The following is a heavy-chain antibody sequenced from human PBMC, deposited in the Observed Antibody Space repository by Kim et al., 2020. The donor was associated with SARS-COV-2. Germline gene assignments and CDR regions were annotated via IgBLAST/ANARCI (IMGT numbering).Heavy chain of an antibody. CDR1: GFTFSDFY. CDR3: ATTHFYGLYG. Sequence: GGSLRLSCEASGFTFSDFYMSWMRQAPGKGLEWISDINTGGSKSSHADPVKGRFTTSRDNSKNALYLQMNSLRADDTAVYYCATTHFYGLYGWGQGTTVT. J-gene: IGHJ6*02. CDR2: INTGGSKS. D-gene: IGHD3-3*02. V-gene: IGHV3-11*01.